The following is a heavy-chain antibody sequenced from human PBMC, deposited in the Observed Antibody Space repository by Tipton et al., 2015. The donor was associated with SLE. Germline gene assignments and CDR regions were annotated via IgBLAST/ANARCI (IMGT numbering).Heavy chain of an antibody. CDR1: GFTVSSNY. CDR2: IYGGGST. CDR3: AREGSFGLDY. Sequence: SLRLSCAASGFTVSSNYMSWVRQSPGKGLEWVSVIYGGGSTYYADSVKGRFAISRDNSKNTLYLQMNSLRAEDTAVYYCAREGSFGLDYWGQGTLVTVSS. V-gene: IGHV3-66*01. D-gene: IGHD5-18*01. J-gene: IGHJ4*02.